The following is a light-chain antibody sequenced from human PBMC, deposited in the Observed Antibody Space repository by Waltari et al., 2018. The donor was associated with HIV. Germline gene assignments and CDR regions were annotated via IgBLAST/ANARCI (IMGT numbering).Light chain of an antibody. V-gene: IGLV2-23*02. CDR3: CSYADSPPYV. J-gene: IGLJ1*01. CDR1: RSDVGSYNL. Sequence: QSALTQPASVSGSPGQSITISCTGTRSDVGSYNLVTWYQQHPGKAPKLMVYEVSKRPSGVSNRFSGSKSGNTASLTISGLQAEDEADYYCCSYADSPPYVFGTGTKVTVL. CDR2: EVS.